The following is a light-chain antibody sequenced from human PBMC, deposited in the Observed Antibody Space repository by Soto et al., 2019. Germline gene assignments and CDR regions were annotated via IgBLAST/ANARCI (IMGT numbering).Light chain of an antibody. Sequence: VMTQSPLSLPVTPGEPASISCRSSQSLLHSNGYNYLDWYLQKPGQSPQLLIYLGSNRASGVPDRFSGSGSGTDFTLKISRVEAEDVGVYYCMQALQTPYTFGQGTKLEIK. V-gene: IGKV2-28*01. CDR1: QSLLHSNGYNY. J-gene: IGKJ2*01. CDR2: LGS. CDR3: MQALQTPYT.